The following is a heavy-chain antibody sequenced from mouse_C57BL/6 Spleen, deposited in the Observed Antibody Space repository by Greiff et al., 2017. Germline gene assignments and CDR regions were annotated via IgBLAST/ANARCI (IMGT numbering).Heavy chain of an antibody. V-gene: IGHV1-55*01. CDR2: IYPGSGST. CDR1: GYTFTSYW. CDR3: ANGPYYYGSSPSY. D-gene: IGHD1-1*01. J-gene: IGHJ2*01. Sequence: QVQLQQPGAELVKPGASVKMSCKASGYTFTSYWITWVKQRPGQGLEWIGDIYPGSGSTNYNEKFKSKATLTVDTSSSTAYMQLSRLTSEDSAVYYCANGPYYYGSSPSYWGQGTTLPVSS.